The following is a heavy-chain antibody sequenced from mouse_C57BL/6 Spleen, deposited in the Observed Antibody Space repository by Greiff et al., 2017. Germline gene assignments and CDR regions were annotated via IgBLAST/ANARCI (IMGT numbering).Heavy chain of an antibody. V-gene: IGHV1-12*01. CDR3: AREGEGFSGGFDF. CDR2: IYPGNGDT. CDR1: GYTFTSYN. Sequence: LQQSGAELVRPGASVKMSCKASGYTFTSYNMHWVKQTPKQGLEWIGAIYPGNGDTSYNQKFKGKDTLTVDTSSSTAYMQLSRLTSEDPAVYFCAREGEGFSGGFDFGGQGTTLTVSS. J-gene: IGHJ2*01. D-gene: IGHD1-1*02.